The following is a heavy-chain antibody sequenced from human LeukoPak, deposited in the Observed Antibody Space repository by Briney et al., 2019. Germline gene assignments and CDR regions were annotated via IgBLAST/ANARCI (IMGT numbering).Heavy chain of an antibody. J-gene: IGHJ4*02. V-gene: IGHV1-46*01. CDR1: GYTFTSYY. CDR2: INPSGGST. CDR3: ARAIRDGYNPRDCDY. Sequence: GASVKISCKASGYTFTSYYMHWVRQAPGQGLEWMGIINPSGGSTSYPQKFQGRVTMTRDTSTSKVYMELSSLKSEDTAVYYCARAIRDGYNPRDCDYWGPGTLVTVSS. D-gene: IGHD5-24*01.